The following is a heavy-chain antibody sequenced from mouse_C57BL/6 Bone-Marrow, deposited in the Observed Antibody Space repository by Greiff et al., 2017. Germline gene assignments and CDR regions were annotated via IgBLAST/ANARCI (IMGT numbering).Heavy chain of an antibody. D-gene: IGHD2-1*01. CDR1: GYTFTSYW. CDR3: ARYRGGNFTWFAY. CDR2: IYPGSGST. J-gene: IGHJ3*01. Sequence: QVQLQQPGAELVKPGASVKMSCKASGYTFTSYWITWVKQRPGQGLEWIGDIYPGSGSTNYNEKFKSKATLTVDTSSSTAYMQLSSLTSEDSAVYYCARYRGGNFTWFAYWGQGTLVTVSA. V-gene: IGHV1-55*01.